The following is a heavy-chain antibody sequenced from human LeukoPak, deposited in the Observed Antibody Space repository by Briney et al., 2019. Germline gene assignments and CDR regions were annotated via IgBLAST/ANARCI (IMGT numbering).Heavy chain of an antibody. Sequence: SETLSLTCAVYGGSFSGYYWSWIAQPPGKGLEWIGEINHSGSTNYNPSLKSRVTISVDTSKNQFSLKLSSVTAADTAVYYCARTETYYYDSSGYYLYDYWGQGTLVTVSS. CDR1: GGSFSGYY. D-gene: IGHD3-22*01. J-gene: IGHJ4*02. V-gene: IGHV4-34*01. CDR2: INHSGST. CDR3: ARTETYYYDSSGYYLYDY.